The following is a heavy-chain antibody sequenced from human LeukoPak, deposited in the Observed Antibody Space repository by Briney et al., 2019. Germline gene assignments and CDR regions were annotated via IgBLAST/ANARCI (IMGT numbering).Heavy chain of an antibody. CDR1: GGTFSSYA. CDR3: ARDGYSGSPDAFDI. Sequence: ASVKVSCKASGGTFSSYAISWVRQAPGQGLEWMGWISAYNGNTNYAQKLQGRVTMTTDTSTSTAYMELRSLRSDDTAVYYCARDGYSGSPDAFDIWGQGTMVTVSS. J-gene: IGHJ3*02. CDR2: ISAYNGNT. D-gene: IGHD1-26*01. V-gene: IGHV1-18*01.